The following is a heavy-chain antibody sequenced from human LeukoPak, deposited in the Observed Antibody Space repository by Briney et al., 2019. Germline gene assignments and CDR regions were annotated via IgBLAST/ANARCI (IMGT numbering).Heavy chain of an antibody. V-gene: IGHV3-23*01. Sequence: GGSLRLSCSASGFTFSRNAMSWVRQASGKGLEWVVGISGSGGGTYYAASMKGRFPISRDNSKNTLPLKITRLRLGDPALYYFARVGYSSGRDYWGQGALVTVSS. D-gene: IGHD5-18*01. CDR3: ARVGYSSGRDY. CDR2: ISGSGGGT. J-gene: IGHJ4*02. CDR1: GFTFSRNA.